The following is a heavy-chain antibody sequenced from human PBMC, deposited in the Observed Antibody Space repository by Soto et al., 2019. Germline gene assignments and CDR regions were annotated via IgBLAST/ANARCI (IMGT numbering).Heavy chain of an antibody. V-gene: IGHV4-39*01. CDR1: GGSISSSSYY. CDR2: IYYSGHT. Sequence: PSETLSLTCNVSGGSISSSSYYWGWIRQPPGKGLEWIASIYYSGHTYYNPSLKSRVTISVDTSKNQFSLKLSSVTAADTAVYYCAMSLWFGNTPNWFDPWGQGTLVPVAS. J-gene: IGHJ5*02. D-gene: IGHD3-10*01. CDR3: AMSLWFGNTPNWFDP.